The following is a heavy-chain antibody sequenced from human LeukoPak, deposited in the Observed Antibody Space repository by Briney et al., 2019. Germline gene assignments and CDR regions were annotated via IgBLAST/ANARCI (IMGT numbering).Heavy chain of an antibody. D-gene: IGHD6-19*01. CDR2: ISYDGSNK. J-gene: IGHJ3*02. Sequence: GRSLRLSCAASGFTFSSYAMHWVRQAPGKGLEWVAVISYDGSNKYYADSVKGRFTISRDNSKNTLYLQMNSLRAEDTAVYYCASHPGYSSGWPPAIWGQGTMVTVSS. CDR3: ASHPGYSSGWPPAI. CDR1: GFTFSSYA. V-gene: IGHV3-30-3*01.